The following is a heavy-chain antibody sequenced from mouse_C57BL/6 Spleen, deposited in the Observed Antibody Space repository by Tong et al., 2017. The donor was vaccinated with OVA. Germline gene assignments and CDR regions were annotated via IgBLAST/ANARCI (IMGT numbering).Heavy chain of an antibody. V-gene: IGHV1-7*01. CDR2: INPSSGYT. CDR3: TRNGDGYFAY. CDR1: GYTFTSYW. J-gene: IGHJ3*01. Sequence: VQLQESGAELAKPGASVKLSCKASGYTFTSYWMHWVKQRPGQGLEWIGYINPSSGYTKYNQKFKGKAILTADKSSSTAYMELRSLTSEDSAVYYCTRNGDGYFAYWGQGTLVTVSA. D-gene: IGHD2-3*01.